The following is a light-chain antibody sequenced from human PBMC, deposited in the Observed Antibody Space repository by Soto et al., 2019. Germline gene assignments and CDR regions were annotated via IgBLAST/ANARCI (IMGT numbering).Light chain of an antibody. CDR2: GAS. V-gene: IGKV3-15*01. CDR1: QRVSSN. Sequence: EIGMTQSPAALSVSTGERATLSCRASQRVSSNLAWYQQKPGQAPRLLIYGASTRATGIPSMFSGSGSGTEFTLTISSLQSEDFAVYYCQQYNNRPTFGQGTKVDIK. J-gene: IGKJ1*01. CDR3: QQYNNRPT.